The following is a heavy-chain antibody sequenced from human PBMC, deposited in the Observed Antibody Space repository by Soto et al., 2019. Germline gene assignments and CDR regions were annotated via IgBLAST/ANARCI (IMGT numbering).Heavy chain of an antibody. D-gene: IGHD7-27*01. V-gene: IGHV3-30*03. CDR2: VSHDGRKT. CDR3: ARDLRQGASGAIVYGMDV. Sequence: QVQLVESGGGEVQPGTSLRLSCIASGFIFSNNGMHWVRQAPGKGLEWVALVSHDGRKTFYADSVKGRLTIYRDNSKNTVYLHMNNLRPEDTAVYRCARDLRQGASGAIVYGMDVWGQGTTVTVSS. CDR1: GFIFSNNG. J-gene: IGHJ6*02.